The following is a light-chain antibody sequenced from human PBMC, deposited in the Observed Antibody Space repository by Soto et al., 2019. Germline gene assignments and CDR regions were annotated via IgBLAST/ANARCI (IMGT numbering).Light chain of an antibody. CDR1: QSISSW. Sequence: DITMTQSPSTLPASVGDRVTITCRASQSISSWLAWYQQKPGKAPNLLIYAASTLYGGVPSRFSGSGSGTEFALTITMQPEDVFTTYCYQQVRWYPSTFGGGTKVDIK. V-gene: IGKV1-5*01. CDR3: QQVRWYPST. J-gene: IGKJ4*01. CDR2: AAS.